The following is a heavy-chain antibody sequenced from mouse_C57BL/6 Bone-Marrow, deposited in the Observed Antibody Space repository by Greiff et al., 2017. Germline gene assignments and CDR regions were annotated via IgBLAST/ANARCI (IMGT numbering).Heavy chain of an antibody. CDR2: IHPNSGST. CDR3: ARERITLEAY. Sequence: QVQLQQPGAELVKPGASVKLSCKASGYTFTSYWMHWVKQRPGQGLEWIGMIHPNSGSTNYNEKFKSKATLTVDKSSSTAYMQLSSLTSEDSAVYYCARERITLEAYWGQGTLVTVSA. J-gene: IGHJ3*01. V-gene: IGHV1-64*01. CDR1: GYTFTSYW. D-gene: IGHD1-1*02.